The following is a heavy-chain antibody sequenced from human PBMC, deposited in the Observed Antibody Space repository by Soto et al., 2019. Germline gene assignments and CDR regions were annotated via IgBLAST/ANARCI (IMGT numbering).Heavy chain of an antibody. J-gene: IGHJ6*03. V-gene: IGHV3-64*01. D-gene: IGHD6-6*01. CDR1: GFTLSGYA. CDR3: ASRARPDFYYMDV. CDR2: ISSNGVGT. Sequence: EVQLAESGGGLAQPGGSLRLSCAASGFTLSGYAMGWVRQAPGKGLEYVSGISSNGVGTYYANSVQGRFTISRDNSKNTVYLKMGSVRPEDMAVYDCASRARPDFYYMDVWGKGTTVTVSS.